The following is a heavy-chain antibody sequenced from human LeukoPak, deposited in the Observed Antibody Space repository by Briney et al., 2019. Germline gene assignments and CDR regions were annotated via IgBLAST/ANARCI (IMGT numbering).Heavy chain of an antibody. CDR2: LRYDGTNK. CDR1: GFTFSSYG. V-gene: IGHV3-30*02. CDR3: ARLASVADPFDY. J-gene: IGHJ4*02. D-gene: IGHD6-19*01. Sequence: GGSLRLSCAASGFTFSSYGMHWVRQAPGKGLEWVAFLRYDGTNKYYADSVKGRFTISRDNAKNSLYLQMNSLRAEDTAVYYCARLASVADPFDYWGQGTLATVSS.